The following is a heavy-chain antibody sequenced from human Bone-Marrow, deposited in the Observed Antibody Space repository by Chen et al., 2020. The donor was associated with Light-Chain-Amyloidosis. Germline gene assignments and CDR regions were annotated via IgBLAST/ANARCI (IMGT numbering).Heavy chain of an antibody. CDR2: ITSSSSTI. J-gene: IGHJ6*02. D-gene: IGHD3-10*01. V-gene: IGHV3-48*01. Sequence: EVQLVESGGGLVQPGGSLSLSCAASGFSFSRYSMNWVRQAPGKGLEWVSYITSSSSTIYYADSVKGRFTISRDNAKNSLYLQMNSLRAEDTAVYYCARGAYGSGTRYYGMDVWGQGTTVTVSS. CDR3: ARGAYGSGTRYYGMDV. CDR1: GFSFSRYS.